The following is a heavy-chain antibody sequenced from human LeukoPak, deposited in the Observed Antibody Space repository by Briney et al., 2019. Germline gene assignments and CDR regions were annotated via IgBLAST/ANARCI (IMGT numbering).Heavy chain of an antibody. CDR1: GFTFSSYW. CDR3: AGGELSMDYYYGMDV. V-gene: IGHV3-74*01. D-gene: IGHD3-16*02. CDR2: INSDGSST. Sequence: GGSLRLSCAASGFTFSSYWMHWVRHAPGKGLVWVSRINSDGSSTSYADSVKGRFTISRDNAKNTLYLQMNSLRAEDTAVYYCAGGELSMDYYYGMDVWGQGTTVTVSS. J-gene: IGHJ6*02.